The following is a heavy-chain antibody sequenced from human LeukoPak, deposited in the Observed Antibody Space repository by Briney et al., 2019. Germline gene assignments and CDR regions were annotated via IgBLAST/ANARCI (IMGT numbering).Heavy chain of an antibody. V-gene: IGHV3-43*02. J-gene: IGHJ5*01. CDR1: GFTFDDYA. CDR3: ARGAYCGGDCYSPGWFDS. CDR2: ISGDGGST. D-gene: IGHD2-21*02. Sequence: GGSLRLSCAASGFTFDDYAMHWVRQAPGKGLEWVSLISGDGGSTYYADSVKGRFTISRDNSKNSLYLQMNSLRTEDTALYYCARGAYCGGDCYSPGWFDSWGQGTLVTVSS.